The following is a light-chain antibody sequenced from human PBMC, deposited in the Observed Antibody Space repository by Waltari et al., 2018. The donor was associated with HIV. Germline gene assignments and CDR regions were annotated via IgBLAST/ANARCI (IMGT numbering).Light chain of an antibody. J-gene: IGLJ3*02. CDR2: DVN. V-gene: IGLV2-23*02. CDR3: CSYAGSRSWV. Sequence: QSALTQPASVSGSPGQSITISCTGTSSDIGAYTYVSWYQQYPGKAPRRLIHDVNKWPSGVSNRFAGSKAGNKASLIISGLQSEDEADYWCCSYAGSRSWVFGGGTKVTVL. CDR1: SSDIGAYTY.